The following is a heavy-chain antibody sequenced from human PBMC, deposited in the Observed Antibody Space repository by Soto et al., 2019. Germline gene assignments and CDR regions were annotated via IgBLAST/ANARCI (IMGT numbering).Heavy chain of an antibody. D-gene: IGHD5-18*01. V-gene: IGHV3-23*01. CDR3: AKLADRGIQLWLDSPPYFFDY. J-gene: IGHJ4*02. CDR2: LSLSGGST. Sequence: EVQLLESGGGLVQPGGSLRLSCAASGFTFGSYAMSWVRQAPGKGLEWVSSLSLSGGSTYYANSVKGRFTISRDNSNNTLYLQMSSLRAEDTAVYYCAKLADRGIQLWLDSPPYFFDYWGQGTLVTVSS. CDR1: GFTFGSYA.